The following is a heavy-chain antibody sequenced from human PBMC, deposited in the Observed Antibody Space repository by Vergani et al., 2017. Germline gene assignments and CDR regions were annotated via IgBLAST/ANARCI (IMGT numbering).Heavy chain of an antibody. V-gene: IGHV2-5*01. CDR2: IYWNDDK. Sequence: QVTLKESGPALVKPTQTLTLTCTFSGFSLSTSEVGVGWIRQPPGKALERLALIYWNDDKRYSPSLKSRLTITKDTSKNQVVLTMTNMDPVDTATYYCAHTPDTAMEDYYYYYMDVWGKGP. CDR1: GFSLSTSEVG. D-gene: IGHD5-18*01. CDR3: AHTPDTAMEDYYYYYMDV. J-gene: IGHJ6*03.